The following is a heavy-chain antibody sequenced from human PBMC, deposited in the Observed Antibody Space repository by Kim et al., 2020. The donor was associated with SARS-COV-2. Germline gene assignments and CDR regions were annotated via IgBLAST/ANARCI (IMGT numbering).Heavy chain of an antibody. CDR2: IWYDGSNK. J-gene: IGHJ3*02. D-gene: IGHD4-17*01. Sequence: GGSLRLSCAASGFTFSSYGMHWVRQAPGKGLEWVAVIWYDGSNKYYADSVKGRFTISRDNSKNTLYLQMNSLRAEDTAVYYCARSQPYGDYALGAFDIWGQGTMVTVSS. CDR1: GFTFSSYG. CDR3: ARSQPYGDYALGAFDI. V-gene: IGHV3-33*01.